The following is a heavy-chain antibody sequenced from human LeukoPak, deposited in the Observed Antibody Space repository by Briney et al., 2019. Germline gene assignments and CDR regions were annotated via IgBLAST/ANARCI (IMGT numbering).Heavy chain of an antibody. CDR1: GGSISSYY. D-gene: IGHD4/OR15-4a*01. V-gene: IGHV4-59*08. Sequence: SETLSLTCTVSGGSISSYYWSWIRQPPGKGLEWIGYIYYSGGTIYNPSLKSRVTMSLDTSKNQFSLKLTSVTAADTAVYYCARRDYKYSSLDYWGQGTLVTVSS. J-gene: IGHJ4*02. CDR3: ARRDYKYSSLDY. CDR2: IYYSGGT.